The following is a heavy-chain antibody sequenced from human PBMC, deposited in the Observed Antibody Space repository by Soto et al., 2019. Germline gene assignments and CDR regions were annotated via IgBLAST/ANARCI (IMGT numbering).Heavy chain of an antibody. V-gene: IGHV3-53*02. CDR2: FYSGGST. D-gene: IGHD1-26*01. CDR3: ARGGYRDFRDPYFAMDV. J-gene: IGHJ6*01. Sequence: EVQLVETGGGLIQPGGSLRLSCAASGFSVSSNYMSWVRQAPGKGLEWVSIFYSGGSTYYADSVKGRFAISRDESKNTLFLQMNTLRVEDTALDYCARGGYRDFRDPYFAMDVWGQGPTVTVSS. CDR1: GFSVSSNY.